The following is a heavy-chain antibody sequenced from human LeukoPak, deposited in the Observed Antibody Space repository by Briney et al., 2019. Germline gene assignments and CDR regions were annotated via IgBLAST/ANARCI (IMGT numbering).Heavy chain of an antibody. J-gene: IGHJ4*02. CDR1: GFTFSSYW. CDR2: ISWNSGSI. D-gene: IGHD5-18*01. CDR3: AKERGYSYGYHFDY. Sequence: GGSLRLSCAASGFTFSSYWMHWVRQAPGKGLEWVSGISWNSGSIGYADSVKGRFTISRDNAKNSLYLQMNSLRAEDTALYYCAKERGYSYGYHFDYWGQGTLVTVSS. V-gene: IGHV3-9*01.